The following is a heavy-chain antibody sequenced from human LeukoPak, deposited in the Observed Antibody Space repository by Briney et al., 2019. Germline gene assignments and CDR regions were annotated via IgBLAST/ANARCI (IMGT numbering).Heavy chain of an antibody. CDR2: IYPGDSDT. J-gene: IGHJ6*02. V-gene: IGHV5-51*01. D-gene: IGHD4-17*01. Sequence: KVSCKASGYTFTSYWIGWVRQMPGKGLEWMGIIYPGDSDTRYSPSFQGQVTISADKSISTAYLQWSSLKASDTAMYYCARDFSTVSYYYYGMDVWGQGTTVTVSS. CDR1: GYTFTSYW. CDR3: ARDFSTVSYYYYGMDV.